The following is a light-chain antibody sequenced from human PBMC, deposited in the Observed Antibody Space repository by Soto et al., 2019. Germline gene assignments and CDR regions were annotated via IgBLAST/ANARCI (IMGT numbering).Light chain of an antibody. CDR3: QQRSNWPAN. CDR2: DAS. J-gene: IGKJ5*01. CDR1: QSVSSSY. V-gene: IGKV3D-20*02. Sequence: EIVLTQSPGTLSLSPGERATLSCRASQSVSSSYLAWYQQKPGQPPRLLIFDASTRATGIPTRFSGSGSGTDFTLTISNLEPEDFAVYYCQQRSNWPANFGQGTRLEIK.